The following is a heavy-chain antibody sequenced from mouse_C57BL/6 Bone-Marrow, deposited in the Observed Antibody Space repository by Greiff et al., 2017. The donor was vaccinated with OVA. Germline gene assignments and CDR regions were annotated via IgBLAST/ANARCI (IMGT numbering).Heavy chain of an antibody. J-gene: IGHJ4*01. D-gene: IGHD2-5*01. CDR1: GYSITSGYY. Sequence: EVQLQQSGPGLVKPSQSLSLTCSVTGYSITSGYYWNWIRQFPGNKLEWMGYISYDGSNNYNPSLKNRISITRDTSKNQFFLKLNSVTTEDTATYYCARDSKDYWGQGTSVTVSS. CDR3: ARDSKDY. V-gene: IGHV3-6*01. CDR2: ISYDGSN.